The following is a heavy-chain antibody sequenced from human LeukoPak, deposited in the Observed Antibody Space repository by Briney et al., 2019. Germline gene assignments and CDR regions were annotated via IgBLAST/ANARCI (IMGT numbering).Heavy chain of an antibody. CDR3: ARGRSSSGYKMGFDY. J-gene: IGHJ4*02. CDR1: GGSFSGYY. D-gene: IGHD6-19*01. V-gene: IGHV4-34*01. Sequence: SETLSLTCAVYGGSFSGYYRSWIRQPPGKGLEWIGEINHSGSTNYNPSLKSRVTISVDTSKNQFSLKLSSVTAADTAVYYCARGRSSSGYKMGFDYWRQGTLVTVSS. CDR2: INHSGST.